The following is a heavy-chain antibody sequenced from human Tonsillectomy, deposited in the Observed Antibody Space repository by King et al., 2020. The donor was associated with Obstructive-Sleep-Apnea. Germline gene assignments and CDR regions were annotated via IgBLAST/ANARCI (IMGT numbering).Heavy chain of an antibody. CDR3: STAPRYCSSTSCRGWWFDP. J-gene: IGHJ5*02. CDR1: GGSFSGYY. CDR2: INHSGST. D-gene: IGHD2-2*01. V-gene: IGHV4-34*01. Sequence: VQLQQWGAGLLKPSETLSLTCAVYGGSFSGYYWIWIRQPPGKGLEWIGEINHSGSTNYITSLKSRVTISVDTSKNQFSLKLCSVTAADTAVYCCSTAPRYCSSTSCRGWWFDPWGQGTLVTVSS.